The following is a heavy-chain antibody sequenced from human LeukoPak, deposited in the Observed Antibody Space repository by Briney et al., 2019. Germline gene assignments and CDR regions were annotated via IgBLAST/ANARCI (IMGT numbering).Heavy chain of an antibody. CDR1: VGSISSYY. CDR2: IYTSGIT. V-gene: IGHV4-4*07. J-gene: IGHJ4*02. CDR3: ARRQGYYFDY. Sequence: SETLSLSCTVSVGSISSYYWSCIRHPAGKGLEWIVRIYTSGITNYNPCLKSSITMSVDTSKNQFVLKLSPVTAAGTGVHYCARRQGYYFDYWGQGTLVTVSS.